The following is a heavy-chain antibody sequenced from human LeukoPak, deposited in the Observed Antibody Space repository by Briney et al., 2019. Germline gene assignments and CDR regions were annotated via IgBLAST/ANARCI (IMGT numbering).Heavy chain of an antibody. CDR1: GGTFSSYA. J-gene: IGHJ3*02. CDR3: AREGGITVFGVAQPGGAFDI. V-gene: IGHV1-69*05. D-gene: IGHD3-3*01. CDR2: ITPIFGTA. Sequence: ASVKVPCKASGGTFSSYAISWVRQAPGQGLEWMGGITPIFGTAKYAQKVQGRVTMSTDESTSTAYLELSSLRSEDTAVYYCAREGGITVFGVAQPGGAFDIWGQGTMVTVSS.